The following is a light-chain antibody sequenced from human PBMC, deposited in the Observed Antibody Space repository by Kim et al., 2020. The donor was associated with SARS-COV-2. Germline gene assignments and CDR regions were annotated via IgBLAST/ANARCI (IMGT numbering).Light chain of an antibody. CDR3: QQFYSYPIT. V-gene: IGKV1-13*02. J-gene: IGKJ5*01. Sequence: ACVGDSVTITCRARQGISSDLAWYQQTSGKAPKRLMYDASNLESGVPSRFSGSGSGTDFTLTISSVQPEDFATYYCQQFYSYPITFGQGTRLEIK. CDR2: DAS. CDR1: QGISSD.